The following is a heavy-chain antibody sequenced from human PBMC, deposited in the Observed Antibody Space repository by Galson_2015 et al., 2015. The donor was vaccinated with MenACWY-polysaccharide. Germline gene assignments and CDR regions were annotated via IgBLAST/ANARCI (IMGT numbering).Heavy chain of an antibody. Sequence: SVKVSCKASGYTFTTYAMNWVRQATGQGLEWMGSINPNSGNPAYAQNFTGRVALSLVTSISTAYLELSSLKSEDTAVYYCARDSKQNVTTGPTGRLDYWGQGTLVTVSS. V-gene: IGHV7-4-1*02. J-gene: IGHJ4*02. D-gene: IGHD3-22*01. CDR1: GYTFTTYA. CDR2: INPNSGNP. CDR3: ARDSKQNVTTGPTGRLDY.